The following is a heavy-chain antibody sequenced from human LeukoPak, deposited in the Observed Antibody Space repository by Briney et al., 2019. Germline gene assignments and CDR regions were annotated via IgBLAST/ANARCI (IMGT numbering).Heavy chain of an antibody. CDR3: ARVPTQDYYDSSGYSDY. D-gene: IGHD3-22*01. CDR1: GFTFSSYW. J-gene: IGHJ4*02. Sequence: GGSLRPSCAASGFTFSSYWMSWVRQAPGKGLEWVANIKQDGSEKYYVDSVKGRFTISRDNAKNSLYLQMNSLRAEDTAVYYCARVPTQDYYDSSGYSDYWGQGTLVTVSS. V-gene: IGHV3-7*01. CDR2: IKQDGSEK.